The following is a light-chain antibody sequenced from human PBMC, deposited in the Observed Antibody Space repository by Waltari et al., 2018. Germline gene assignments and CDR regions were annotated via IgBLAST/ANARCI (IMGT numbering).Light chain of an antibody. Sequence: SYELTQPLSMSVSPGQTATITCSGHKLNEKFVCWYQKKPGQSPLLVIYRDIERPAGVPERLSGFNSGGTATLTINGAQGVDEADYFCQVWDRNFVVFGGGTRLTVL. J-gene: IGLJ2*01. CDR3: QVWDRNFVV. CDR1: KLNEKF. CDR2: RDI. V-gene: IGLV3-1*01.